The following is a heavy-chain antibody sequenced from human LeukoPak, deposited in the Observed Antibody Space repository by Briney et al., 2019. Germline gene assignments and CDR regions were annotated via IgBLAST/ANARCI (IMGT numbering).Heavy chain of an antibody. D-gene: IGHD3-10*01. CDR3: ARPSRGSGSYWGSDAFDI. CDR1: GGSISSYY. Sequence: SETLSLTCTVSGGSISSYYWSWIRQPPGKGLEWIGYIYYSGSTNYNPSLKSRVTISVDTSKNQFSLKLSSVTAADTAVYYCARPSRGSGSYWGSDAFDIWGQGTMVTVSS. V-gene: IGHV4-59*01. J-gene: IGHJ3*02. CDR2: IYYSGST.